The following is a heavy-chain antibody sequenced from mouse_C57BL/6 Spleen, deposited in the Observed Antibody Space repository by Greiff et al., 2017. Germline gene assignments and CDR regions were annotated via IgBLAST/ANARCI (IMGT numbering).Heavy chain of an antibody. J-gene: IGHJ1*03. Sequence: VQLQQPGAELVKPGASVKLSCKASGYTFTSYWMHWVKQRPGQGLEWIGMIHPNSGSTNYNEKFKSKATLTVDKSSSTAYMQLSSLTSEDSAVYYCARSIYYYGSSYGYFDVWGTGTTVTVSS. CDR3: ARSIYYYGSSYGYFDV. CDR1: GYTFTSYW. CDR2: IHPNSGST. V-gene: IGHV1-64*01. D-gene: IGHD1-1*01.